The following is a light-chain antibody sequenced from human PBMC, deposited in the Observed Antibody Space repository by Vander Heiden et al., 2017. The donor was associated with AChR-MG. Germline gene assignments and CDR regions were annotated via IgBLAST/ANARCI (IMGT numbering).Light chain of an antibody. V-gene: IGKV3-20*01. CDR3: QREGSSPIT. CDR2: GAS. Sequence: EIVLTQSPGTLSLSPGETATLSCRASQSVSSSYLAWYQQKPGQAPRLLIYGASSSATGIPDRFSASGSGTDFTLTIIRLEPEDFAVYYSQREGSSPITFGQGTRLEIK. CDR1: QSVSSSY. J-gene: IGKJ5*01.